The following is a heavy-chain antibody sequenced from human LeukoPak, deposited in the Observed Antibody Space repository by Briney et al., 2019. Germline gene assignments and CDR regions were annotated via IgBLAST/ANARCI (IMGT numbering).Heavy chain of an antibody. CDR2: ISSKGGST. CDR1: GLTLITYA. Sequence: GGSLRLPCTASGLTLITYAMHWARQATGKGLEYFSAISSKGGSTYYAESVRSRFPLSRDYYKITLFLQKIRLRADDTAVYYCVNSQDLLSSFDYWGQGTLVTVSS. V-gene: IGHV3-64D*06. D-gene: IGHD3-9*01. J-gene: IGHJ4*02. CDR3: VNSQDLLSSFDY.